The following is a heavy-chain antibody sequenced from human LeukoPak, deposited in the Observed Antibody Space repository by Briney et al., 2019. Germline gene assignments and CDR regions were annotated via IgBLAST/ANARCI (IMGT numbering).Heavy chain of an antibody. CDR3: ARGGPRKYFDY. V-gene: IGHV4-39*01. J-gene: IGHJ4*02. CDR2: IYYSGST. D-gene: IGHD1-14*01. Sequence: SETLSLTCTVSGGSISSSSYYWGWLRQPPGKGREWIGSIYYSGSTYYNPSLKSRVTISVDTSKNQFSLKLSSVTAADTAVYYCARGGPRKYFDYWGQGTLVTVSS. CDR1: GGSISSSSYY.